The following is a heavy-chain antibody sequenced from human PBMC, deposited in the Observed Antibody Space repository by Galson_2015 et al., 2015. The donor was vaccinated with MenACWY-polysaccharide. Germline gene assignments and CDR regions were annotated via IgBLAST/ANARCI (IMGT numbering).Heavy chain of an antibody. D-gene: IGHD2-21*01. Sequence: SLRLSCAASGSRFSNSGMHWVRQAPGKGLEWVAVIQYDGTNKVHADSVKGRFSISRDNSKNTLYLEMNSLRAEDTALYYCAREGSRIVFHAFDVWGQGTMVTVSS. CDR1: GSRFSNSG. J-gene: IGHJ3*01. CDR3: AREGSRIVFHAFDV. V-gene: IGHV3-33*01. CDR2: IQYDGTNK.